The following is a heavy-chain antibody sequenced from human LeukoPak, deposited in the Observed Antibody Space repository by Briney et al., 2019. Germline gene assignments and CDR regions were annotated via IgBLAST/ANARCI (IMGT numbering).Heavy chain of an antibody. CDR3: ARVGATRGLDY. J-gene: IGHJ4*02. CDR2: IFYSGST. Sequence: SETLSLTCTVSGGSISTSSYYWGWVRQPPGKGLEWIGNIFYSGSTYYSPSLKSRVTISLDTSRNQFSLKLSSVTAADTAVYYCARVGATRGLDYWGQGTLVTVSS. CDR1: GGSISTSSYY. D-gene: IGHD1-26*01. V-gene: IGHV4-39*01.